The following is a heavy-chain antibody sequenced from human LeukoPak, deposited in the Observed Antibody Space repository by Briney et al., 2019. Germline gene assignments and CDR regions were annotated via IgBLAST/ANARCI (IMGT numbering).Heavy chain of an antibody. V-gene: IGHV1-8*01. J-gene: IGHJ4*02. CDR2: MNPNSGNT. CDR1: GYTFTSYD. Sequence: ASVKVSCKASGYTFTSYDINWVRQATGQGLEWMGWMNPNSGNTGYAQKFQGRVTMTRNTSISTAYMELSSLRSEDTAVYYCAGEAKTSNWNSVPYLDYWGQGTLITVSS. D-gene: IGHD1-7*01. CDR3: AGEAKTSNWNSVPYLDY.